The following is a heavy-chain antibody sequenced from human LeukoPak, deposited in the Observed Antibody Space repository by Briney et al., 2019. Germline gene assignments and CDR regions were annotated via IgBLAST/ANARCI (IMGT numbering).Heavy chain of an antibody. V-gene: IGHV3-30*03. CDR3: ARDPRGPTGYDHSGRDSFDY. Sequence: GRSLRLSCAASGFTFSTYGMHWVRQAPGKGLEWVAVISYDGSNKYYADSVKGRFTISRDNPKNTLYLQMNSLRAEDTAVYYCARDPRGPTGYDHSGRDSFDYWGQGPLVTVSS. CDR1: GFTFSTYG. J-gene: IGHJ4*02. D-gene: IGHD3-22*01. CDR2: ISYDGSNK.